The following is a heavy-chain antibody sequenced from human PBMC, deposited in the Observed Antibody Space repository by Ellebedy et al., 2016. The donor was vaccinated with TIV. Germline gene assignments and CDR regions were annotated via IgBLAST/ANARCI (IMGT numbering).Heavy chain of an antibody. CDR2: FDPEDGTT. V-gene: IGHV1-24*01. Sequence: AASVKVSCKVSGYTLTELSMHWVRQAPGKGLEWMGGFDPEDGTTIYAQKFQGRVTMTEDTSADTAYMEVSSLRSEDTAVYYCATHPLKQGVPSPKQSNVYYYYSYGMDVWGQGTTVTVSS. CDR1: GYTLTELS. J-gene: IGHJ6*02. D-gene: IGHD2-8*01. CDR3: ATHPLKQGVPSPKQSNVYYYYSYGMDV.